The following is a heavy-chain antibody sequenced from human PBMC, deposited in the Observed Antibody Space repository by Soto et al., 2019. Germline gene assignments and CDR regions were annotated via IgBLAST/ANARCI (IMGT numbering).Heavy chain of an antibody. J-gene: IGHJ6*02. Sequence: ASVKVSCKASGYTFTNFGVTWVRRAPGQGLEWMGWISAYTDTPNYAQKFQGRVTITADESTSTAYMELSSLRSEDTAVYYCARQDDDGYSYGVRYGMDVWGQGTTVTVSS. V-gene: IGHV1-18*01. D-gene: IGHD5-18*01. CDR3: ARQDDDGYSYGVRYGMDV. CDR1: GYTFTNFG. CDR2: ISAYTDTP.